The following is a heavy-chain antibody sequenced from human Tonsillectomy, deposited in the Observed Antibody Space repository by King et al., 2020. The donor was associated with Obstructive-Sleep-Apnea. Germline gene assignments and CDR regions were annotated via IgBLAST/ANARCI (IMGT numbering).Heavy chain of an antibody. Sequence: VQLVESGGGLVKPGGSLRLSCAASGFTFSCYSMNWVRQAPGKGLEWVSSIDSPTSYIYYADSVKGRFTISRDNAKNSLYLQMNSLRAEDTAVYYCAPNHNLDVGGQGTTVTVSS. J-gene: IGHJ6*02. V-gene: IGHV3-21*01. CDR3: APNHNLDV. CDR2: IDSPTSYI. D-gene: IGHD2-8*01. CDR1: GFTFSCYS.